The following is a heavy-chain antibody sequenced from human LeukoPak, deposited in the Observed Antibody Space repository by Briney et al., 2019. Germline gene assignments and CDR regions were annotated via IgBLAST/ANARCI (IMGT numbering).Heavy chain of an antibody. Sequence: ASVKVSCKASGYTFTGYYMHWVRQAPGQGLEWMGIINPSGGSTSYAQKFQGRVTMTRDMSTSTVYMELSSLRSEDTAVYYCARGGPGQAPLQRLEYFQHWGQGTLVTVSS. V-gene: IGHV1-46*01. CDR2: INPSGGST. D-gene: IGHD6-25*01. J-gene: IGHJ1*01. CDR3: ARGGPGQAPLQRLEYFQH. CDR1: GYTFTGYY.